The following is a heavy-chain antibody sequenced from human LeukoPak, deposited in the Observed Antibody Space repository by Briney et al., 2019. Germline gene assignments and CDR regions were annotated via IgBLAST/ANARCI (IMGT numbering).Heavy chain of an antibody. CDR3: ARAGWEQATDRTDY. Sequence: ASVTVSCTASGYTFTSYGISWVRQAPGQGLEWMGWISAYNGNTNYAQKLQGRVTMTTDTSTSTAYMELRSLRSDDTAVYYCARAGWEQATDRTDYWGQGTLVTVSS. J-gene: IGHJ4*02. V-gene: IGHV1-18*01. D-gene: IGHD1/OR15-1a*01. CDR1: GYTFTSYG. CDR2: ISAYNGNT.